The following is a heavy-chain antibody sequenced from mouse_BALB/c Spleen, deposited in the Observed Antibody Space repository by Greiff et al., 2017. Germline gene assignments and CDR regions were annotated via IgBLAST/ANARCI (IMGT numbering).Heavy chain of an antibody. CDR1: GFTFRSFG. J-gene: IGHJ2*01. CDR2: ISSGSSTI. CDR3: ARTRFDY. V-gene: IGHV5-17*02. Sequence: EVQLVESGGGLVQPGGSRKLSCAASGFTFRSFGMHWVRQAPEKGLEWVAYISSGSSTIYYADTVKGRFTISRDNPKNTLFLQMTSLRSEDTAMYYCARTRFDYWGQGTTLTVSS.